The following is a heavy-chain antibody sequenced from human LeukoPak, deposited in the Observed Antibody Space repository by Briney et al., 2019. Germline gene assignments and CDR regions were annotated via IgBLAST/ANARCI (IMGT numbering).Heavy chain of an antibody. J-gene: IGHJ4*02. CDR2: IYYSGTT. D-gene: IGHD1-26*01. V-gene: IGHV4-39*01. CDR1: GVSIYSNNYY. CDR3: ARHRSDGTYPLDY. Sequence: KPSETLSLTCTVSGVSIYSNNYYWGWIRQPPGKGLEWIGNIYYSGTTYYNLSLKSRVTMSVDTSKNQFSLKLTSVTAADTAVYYCARHRSDGTYPLDYWGQGALVTVSS.